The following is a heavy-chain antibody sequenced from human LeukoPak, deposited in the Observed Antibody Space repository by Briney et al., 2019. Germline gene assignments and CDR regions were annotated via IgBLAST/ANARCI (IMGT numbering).Heavy chain of an antibody. Sequence: PGGSLRLSCAASGFTFSSYSMNWVRQAPGKGLELVSSISSSSYIYYADSVKGRFTISRDNAKNSLYLQMNSLRAEDTAVYYCARDLGDSGRDYWGQGTLVTVSS. D-gene: IGHD1-26*01. CDR1: GFTFSSYS. CDR2: ISSSSYI. CDR3: ARDLGDSGRDY. J-gene: IGHJ4*02. V-gene: IGHV3-21*01.